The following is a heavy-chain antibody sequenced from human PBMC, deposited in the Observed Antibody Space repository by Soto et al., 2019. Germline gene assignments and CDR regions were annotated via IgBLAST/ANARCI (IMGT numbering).Heavy chain of an antibody. Sequence: SETLSLTCTVSGASISPGSYYWAWIRQPPGQGLEWIGTIYSGGSAYYNPSLNSRVTMSIDMSKNQLSLKLSSVTAADTAVNYCARRYGYYFDYWGQGTLVTVSS. V-gene: IGHV4-39*01. D-gene: IGHD4-17*01. J-gene: IGHJ4*02. CDR2: IYSGGSA. CDR3: ARRYGYYFDY. CDR1: GASISPGSYY.